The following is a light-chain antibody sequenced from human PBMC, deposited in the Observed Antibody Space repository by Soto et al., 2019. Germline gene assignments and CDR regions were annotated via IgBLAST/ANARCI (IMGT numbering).Light chain of an antibody. CDR2: DVT. CDR3: SSYSRSGSPVV. CDR1: SADIGAYNY. Sequence: QSVLTQPASVSGSPGQSITISCTGSSADIGAYNYVSWYQQHPGKAPKLIIYDVTNRPSGVSDRFSGSKSGDTASLAISGLQSDDEADYFCSSYSRSGSPVVFGGGTKVTVL. V-gene: IGLV2-14*03. J-gene: IGLJ2*01.